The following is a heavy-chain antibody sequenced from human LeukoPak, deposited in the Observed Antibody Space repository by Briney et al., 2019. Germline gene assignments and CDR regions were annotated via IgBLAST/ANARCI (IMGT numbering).Heavy chain of an antibody. V-gene: IGHV1-8*03. CDR2: MNPNSGNT. CDR3: ARVGLELTTQHYYYYYMDV. J-gene: IGHJ6*03. D-gene: IGHD1-7*01. CDR1: GYTFTSYG. Sequence: GGPVKVSCKASGYTFTSYGISWVRQAPGQGLEWMGWMNPNSGNTGYAQKFQGRVTITRNTSISTAYMELSSLRSEDTAVYYCARVGLELTTQHYYYYYMDVWGKGTTVTVSS.